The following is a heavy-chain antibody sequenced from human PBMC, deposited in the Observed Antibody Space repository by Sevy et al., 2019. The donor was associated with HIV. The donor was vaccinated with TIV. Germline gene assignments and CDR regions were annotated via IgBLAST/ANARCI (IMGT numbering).Heavy chain of an antibody. J-gene: IGHJ1*01. CDR3: PKVQCGVLQH. CDR1: GFTFSSYA. Sequence: GGCLRLSCAASGFTFSSYAMSWVRQAPGKGLEWVSAISGSGGSTYYADSVKGRFTISRDNSKNTLYLQMNSLRAEDTAVYYSPKVQCGVLQHWGQGTLVTVSS. CDR2: ISGSGGST. V-gene: IGHV3-23*01. D-gene: IGHD1-1*01.